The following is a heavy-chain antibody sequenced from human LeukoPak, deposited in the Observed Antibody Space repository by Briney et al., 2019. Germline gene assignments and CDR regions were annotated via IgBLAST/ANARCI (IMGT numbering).Heavy chain of an antibody. V-gene: IGHV1-18*03. Sequence: ASVKVSCKASGYTFTNYDINWVRQAPGQGLEWMGWISANNGNTNYAQKFQGRVTVTTETSTSTAYMELRSLKSDDMAVYYCARGAPISMGRGADLGMDVLGKGTTVTISS. CDR2: ISANNGNT. CDR1: GYTFTNYD. CDR3: ARGAPISMGRGADLGMDV. J-gene: IGHJ6*04. D-gene: IGHD3-10*01.